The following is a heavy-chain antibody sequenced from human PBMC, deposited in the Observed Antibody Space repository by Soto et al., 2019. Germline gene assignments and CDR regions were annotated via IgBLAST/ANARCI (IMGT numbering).Heavy chain of an antibody. Sequence: YLRLSWAAPGFSFSNYGMHWIRRAPGKGLEWVALILHDGSNEYYADSVKGRFTISRDNSKNTLYLQMNSLRGDDTAVYYCAKSRDGYSFYYYYGMDVWGQGTTVTVSS. D-gene: IGHD4-4*01. J-gene: IGHJ6*02. CDR3: AKSRDGYSFYYYYGMDV. CDR1: GFSFSNYG. V-gene: IGHV3-30*18. CDR2: ILHDGSNE.